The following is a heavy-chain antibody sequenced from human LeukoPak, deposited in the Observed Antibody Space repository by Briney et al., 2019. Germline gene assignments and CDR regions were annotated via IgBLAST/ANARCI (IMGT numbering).Heavy chain of an antibody. D-gene: IGHD4-17*01. V-gene: IGHV1-18*01. CDR1: GYTFTSYG. CDR3: ARGQGGDYGDYGAAFDI. J-gene: IGHJ3*02. CDR2: ISAYNGNT. Sequence: ASVKVSCKASGYTFTSYGISWVRQAPGQGLEWMGWISAYNGNTNYAQKLQGRVTMTTDTSTSTAYAELRSLRSDDTAVYYCARGQGGDYGDYGAAFDIWGQGTMVTVSS.